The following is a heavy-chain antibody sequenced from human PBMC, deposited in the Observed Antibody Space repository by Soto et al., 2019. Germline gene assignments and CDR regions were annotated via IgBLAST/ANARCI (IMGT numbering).Heavy chain of an antibody. CDR1: GGSISSGGYY. CDR2: IYYSGTT. CDR3: AKGYSSSWPNAFAI. V-gene: IGHV4-31*03. D-gene: IGHD6-13*01. Sequence: QVQLQESGPGLVKPSQTLSLTCTVSGGSISSGGYYWSWIRQHPGKGLEWIGYIYYSGTTYYNPYLKSRSTISVDTSMNQCSLKLSSATAADTAVHFCAKGYSSSWPNAFAIWGQGTIVTVSS. J-gene: IGHJ3*02.